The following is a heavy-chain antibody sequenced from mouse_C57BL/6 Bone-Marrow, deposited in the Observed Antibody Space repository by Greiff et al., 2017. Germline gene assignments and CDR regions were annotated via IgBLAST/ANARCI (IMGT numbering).Heavy chain of an antibody. CDR2: IHPNSGST. CDR1: GYTFTSYW. J-gene: IGHJ3*01. Sequence: VQLQQPGAELVKPGASVKLSCKASGYTFTSYWMHWVKQRPGQGLEWIGMIHPNSGSTNYNEKFKSKATLTVDKDSSTAYMQLSSLTSEDSAVYYCARLTAWFAYWGQGTLVTVSA. CDR3: ARLTAWFAY. V-gene: IGHV1-64*01.